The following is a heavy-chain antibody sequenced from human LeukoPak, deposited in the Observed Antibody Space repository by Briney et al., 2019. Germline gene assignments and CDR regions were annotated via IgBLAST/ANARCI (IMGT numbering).Heavy chain of an antibody. CDR2: IKQDGSEK. V-gene: IGHV3-7*01. CDR3: ATDLGSSRPNF. J-gene: IGHJ4*02. D-gene: IGHD6-13*01. Sequence: GGSLRLSCAASGFSFSTYWMSWVRQAPGKGLEWVANIKQDGSEKYYVDSAMGRFTISRDNAKNSLYLQMNSLRAEDTAVYYCATDLGSSRPNFWGQGILVTVSS. CDR1: GFSFSTYW.